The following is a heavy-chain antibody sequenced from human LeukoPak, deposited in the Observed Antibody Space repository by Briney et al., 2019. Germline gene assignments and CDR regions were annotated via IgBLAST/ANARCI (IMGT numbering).Heavy chain of an antibody. J-gene: IGHJ4*02. CDR1: GFTFSSYG. D-gene: IGHD2-15*01. Sequence: GGSLRLSCAASGFTFSSYGMHWVRQAPGKGLEWVAVIWYDGSNKYCADSVKGRFTISRDNSKNTLYLQMNSLRAEDTAVYYCARDAGYCSGGSCYPGQSDYWGQGTLVTVSS. CDR3: ARDAGYCSGGSCYPGQSDY. V-gene: IGHV3-33*01. CDR2: IWYDGSNK.